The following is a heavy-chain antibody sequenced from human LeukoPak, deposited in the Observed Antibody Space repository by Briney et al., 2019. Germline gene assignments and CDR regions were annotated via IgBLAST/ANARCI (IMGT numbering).Heavy chain of an antibody. J-gene: IGHJ3*02. V-gene: IGHV1-18*01. Sequence: ASVKVSCKASGYTFNSHGISWVRQAPGQGLEWMGWINPNSGGTNYAQKLQGRVTMTTDTSTGTAYMELRSLRSDDTAVYYCARDEWELPDAFDIWGQGTMVTVSS. D-gene: IGHD1-26*01. CDR1: GYTFNSHG. CDR3: ARDEWELPDAFDI. CDR2: INPNSGGT.